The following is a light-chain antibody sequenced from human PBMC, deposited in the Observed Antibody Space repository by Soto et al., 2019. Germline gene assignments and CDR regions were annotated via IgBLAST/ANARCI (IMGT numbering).Light chain of an antibody. V-gene: IGKV3-15*01. Sequence: EIVMTQSPATLSVSPGERATLSCRASQSVYNNLAWYQQKPGQAPRLLIYGASTRATGIPARFSGSGSGTEFTLTISSLEPEDFAVYYCQQYGSSPLFAFGPGTEVDLK. CDR2: GAS. CDR1: QSVYNN. J-gene: IGKJ3*01. CDR3: QQYGSSPLFA.